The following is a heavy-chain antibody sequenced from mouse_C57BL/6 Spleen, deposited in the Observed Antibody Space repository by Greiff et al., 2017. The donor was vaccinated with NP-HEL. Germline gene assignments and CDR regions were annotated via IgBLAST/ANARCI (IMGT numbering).Heavy chain of an antibody. D-gene: IGHD4-1*01. V-gene: IGHV1-69*01. CDR3: ARRLGQAWFAY. J-gene: IGHJ3*01. Sequence: QVQLQQPGAELVMPGASVKLSCKASGYTFTSYWMHWVKRRPGQGLEWIGEIDPSDSYTNYNQKFKGKSSLTVDKSSSTAYMQLSSLTSEDSAVYYCARRLGQAWFAYWGQGTLVTVSA. CDR1: GYTFTSYW. CDR2: IDPSDSYT.